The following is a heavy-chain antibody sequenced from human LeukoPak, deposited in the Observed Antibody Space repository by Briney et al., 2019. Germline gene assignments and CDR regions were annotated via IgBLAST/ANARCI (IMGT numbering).Heavy chain of an antibody. D-gene: IGHD2-15*01. CDR2: ISAYNGNT. Sequence: ASVKVSCKASGYTFTSYGISWVRQAPGQGLEWMGWISAYNGNTNYAQKLQGRVTMTTDTSTSTAYMELRSLRSDDTAVYYCARGVRYCSGGSCYSFFDYWGQGTLVTVSS. CDR3: ARGVRYCSGGSCYSFFDY. J-gene: IGHJ4*02. CDR1: GYTFTSYG. V-gene: IGHV1-18*01.